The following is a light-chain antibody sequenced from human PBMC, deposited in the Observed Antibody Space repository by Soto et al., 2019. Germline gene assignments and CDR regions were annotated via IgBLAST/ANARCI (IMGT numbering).Light chain of an antibody. J-gene: IGKJ2*01. CDR1: QSISYNY. CDR3: QQYGTSPYA. CDR2: DAS. V-gene: IGKV3-20*01. Sequence: IVLTQSPGSLSLSPGERATLSCRASQSISYNYLAWYQHKPGQAPRLLMYDASTRATAVPDRFSGSGSGTEFTLTISRLEPEDSAVYYCQQYGTSPYAFGRGTKLEIK.